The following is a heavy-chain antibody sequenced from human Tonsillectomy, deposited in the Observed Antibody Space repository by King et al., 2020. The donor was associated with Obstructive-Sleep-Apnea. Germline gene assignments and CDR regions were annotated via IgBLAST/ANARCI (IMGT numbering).Heavy chain of an antibody. CDR1: GFIFSSYS. CDR3: ANRKSRDGYNWG. CDR2: SRSSSSYI. Sequence: VQLVESVGGLGKPGGSLRLSCVASGFIFSSYSMNWVRKAPGKGLEWVSSSRSSSSYIYYAYSVKARFTISSDNAKNTLYLQMNSLRAEDTAVYYCANRKSRDGYNWGWGQGTLVTVSP. V-gene: IGHV3-21*01. D-gene: IGHD5-24*01. J-gene: IGHJ4*02.